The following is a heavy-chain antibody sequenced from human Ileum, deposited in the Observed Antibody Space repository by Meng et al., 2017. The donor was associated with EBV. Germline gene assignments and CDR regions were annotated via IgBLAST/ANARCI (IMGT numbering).Heavy chain of an antibody. D-gene: IGHD3-16*01. J-gene: IGHJ4*02. Sequence: QVLVRESCPGLGKPSEPLSLTCSVSNGSITRDYWTWVRQPPGKGLECIGYIYYTGSTNYNPSLKSRVTISLDTSKNQFSLNLSSVTAADTAVYFCARVGLRLGIDYWGQGTLVTVSS. CDR1: NGSITRDY. CDR2: IYYTGST. V-gene: IGHV4-59*01. CDR3: ARVGLRLGIDY.